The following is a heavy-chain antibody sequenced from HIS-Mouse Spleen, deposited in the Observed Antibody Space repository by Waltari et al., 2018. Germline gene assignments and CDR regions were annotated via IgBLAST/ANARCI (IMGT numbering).Heavy chain of an antibody. D-gene: IGHD7-27*01. Sequence: EVQLGESGGGLVKPGGSLRLSGAASGVTFRSYSMNWVRQAPGKGLEWVSSISSSSSYIYYADSVKGRFTISRDNAKNSLYLQMNSLRAEDTAVYYCARDAGADYWGQGTLVTVYS. CDR1: GVTFRSYS. V-gene: IGHV3-21*01. CDR2: ISSSSSYI. CDR3: ARDAGADY. J-gene: IGHJ4*02.